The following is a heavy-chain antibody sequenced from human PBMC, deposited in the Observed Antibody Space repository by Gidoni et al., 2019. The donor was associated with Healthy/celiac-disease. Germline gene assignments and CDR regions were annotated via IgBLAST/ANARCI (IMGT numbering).Heavy chain of an antibody. CDR1: GGSISSSSSY. Sequence: QLQLQESGPGLVKPSETLSLTCPVSGGSISSSSSYWGWIRQPPGKVLEWIGSIYYSGSTYYNPSLKSRVTISVDTSKNQFSLKLSSVTAADTAVYYCARRLPSDYAFDIWGQGTMVTVSS. CDR3: ARRLPSDYAFDI. V-gene: IGHV4-39*01. CDR2: IYYSGST. J-gene: IGHJ3*02.